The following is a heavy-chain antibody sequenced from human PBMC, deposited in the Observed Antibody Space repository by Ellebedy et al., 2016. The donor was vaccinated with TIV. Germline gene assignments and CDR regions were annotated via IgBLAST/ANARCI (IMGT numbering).Heavy chain of an antibody. D-gene: IGHD6-13*01. Sequence: ASVKVSCKASGYTFTSYYMHWVRQAPGQGLEWMGIINPSGGSTSYAQKFQGRVTMTRDTSTSTVYMELSSLRSEDTAVYYCARARIAAAGEIHWFDPWGQGTLVTVSS. CDR3: ARARIAAAGEIHWFDP. J-gene: IGHJ5*02. CDR2: INPSGGST. CDR1: GYTFTSYY. V-gene: IGHV1-46*01.